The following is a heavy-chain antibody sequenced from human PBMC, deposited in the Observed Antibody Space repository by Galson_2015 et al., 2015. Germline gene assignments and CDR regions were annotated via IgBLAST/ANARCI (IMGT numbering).Heavy chain of an antibody. CDR2: ITPIFGTA. J-gene: IGHJ4*02. CDR1: GFTFSSYA. V-gene: IGHV1-69*05. D-gene: IGHD3-16*02. Sequence: SVKVSCKASGFTFSSYAISWVRQAPGQGLEWVGWITPIFGTANYAQKFQGRVTITTDESTSTGYMEMNSLRSEDTVVYYCAREVSHAEYECAWGSYRRALDYWGQGTLVTVSS. CDR3: AREVSHAEYECAWGSYRRALDY.